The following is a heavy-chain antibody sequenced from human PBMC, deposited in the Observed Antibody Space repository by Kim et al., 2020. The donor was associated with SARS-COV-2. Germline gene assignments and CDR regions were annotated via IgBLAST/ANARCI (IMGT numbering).Heavy chain of an antibody. CDR1: GGSISSGSYY. CDR2: IYTSGST. Sequence: SETLSLTCTVSGGSISSGSYYWSWIRQPAGKGLEWIGRIYTSGSTNYNPSLKSRVTISVDTSKNQFSLKLSSVTAADTAVYYCARKAGIAAGMDVWGQGTTVTVSS. V-gene: IGHV4-61*02. D-gene: IGHD6-25*01. CDR3: ARKAGIAAGMDV. J-gene: IGHJ6*02.